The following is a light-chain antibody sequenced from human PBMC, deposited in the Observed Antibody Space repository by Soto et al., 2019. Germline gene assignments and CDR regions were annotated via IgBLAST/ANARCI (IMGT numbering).Light chain of an antibody. CDR3: AAWDDSLSGSYV. CDR2: RNN. V-gene: IGLV1-47*01. Sequence: QSVLTQPPSASGTPGQRVTISCSGSISNIGSNYVFWYQQLPGTAPKLLIYRNNKRPSGVPDRFSGSKSGTSASLAISGLRSEGEADYYCAAWDDSLSGSYVFGPGTKLTVL. J-gene: IGLJ1*01. CDR1: ISNIGSNY.